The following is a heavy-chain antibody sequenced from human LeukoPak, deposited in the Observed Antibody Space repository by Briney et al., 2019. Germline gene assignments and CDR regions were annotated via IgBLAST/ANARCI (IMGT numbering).Heavy chain of an antibody. CDR3: ARDGYYDFWSGYYSYYYYYYYMDV. J-gene: IGHJ6*03. CDR2: IKQDGSEK. Sequence: GGSLRLSCAASGFTFSSYWMSWVRQAPGKGLEWVANIKQDGSEKYYVDSVKGRFTISRDNAKNTLYLQMNSLRAEDTAVYYCARDGYYDFWSGYYSYYYYYYYMDVWGKGTTVTVSS. V-gene: IGHV3-7*01. CDR1: GFTFSSYW. D-gene: IGHD3-3*01.